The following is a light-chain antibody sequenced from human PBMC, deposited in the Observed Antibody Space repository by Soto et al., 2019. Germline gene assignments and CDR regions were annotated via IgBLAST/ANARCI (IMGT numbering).Light chain of an antibody. J-gene: IGKJ4*01. Sequence: EIVMTQSPATLSVSPGERATLSCRASQSVNTNLAWYQQKPGQAPRLLISDASTRATGIPARFSGSGSGTEFTLTISSLQSGDFAVYYCQQYNNWPQLTFGGGTKVEIK. CDR1: QSVNTN. CDR2: DAS. V-gene: IGKV3-15*01. CDR3: QQYNNWPQLT.